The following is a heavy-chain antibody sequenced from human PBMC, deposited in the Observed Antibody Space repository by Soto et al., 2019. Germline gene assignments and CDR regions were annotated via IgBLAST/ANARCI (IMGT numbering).Heavy chain of an antibody. Sequence: SETPSLPCTVSGGSISRGCYYLSLVPQPPGKGLEWIGYIYYSGSTYYNPSLKSRVTISVDTSKNQFSLKLSSVTAADTAVYYCASGGESTLFDPWGQGTLVTVSS. CDR2: IYYSGST. CDR3: ASGGESTLFDP. J-gene: IGHJ5*02. D-gene: IGHD7-27*01. CDR1: GGSISRGCYY. V-gene: IGHV4-31*03.